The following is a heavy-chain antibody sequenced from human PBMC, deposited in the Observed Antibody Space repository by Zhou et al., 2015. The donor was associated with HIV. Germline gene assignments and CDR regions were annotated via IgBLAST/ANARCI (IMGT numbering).Heavy chain of an antibody. J-gene: IGHJ5*02. V-gene: IGHV3-74*01. D-gene: IGHD3-22*01. CDR1: GFTFSHYW. CDR2: INGDGSRT. CDR3: ARGRSHYYDSRGYP. Sequence: EVQLVESGGGLVQPGGSLKLSCAASGFTFSHYWMYWVRQAPGKGLVWVSRINGDGSRTNYADSVKGRFTISRDNAKKTLHLQINSLTGEDTAVYYCARGRSHYYDSRGYPWGQGTLVTVSS.